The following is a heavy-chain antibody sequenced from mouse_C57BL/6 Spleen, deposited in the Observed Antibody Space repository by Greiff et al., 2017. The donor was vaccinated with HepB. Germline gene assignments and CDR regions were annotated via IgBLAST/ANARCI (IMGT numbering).Heavy chain of an antibody. Sequence: DVQLQESGGGLVKPGGSLKLSCAASGFTFSSYAMSWVRQTPEKRLEWVATISDGGSYTYYPDNVKGRFTISRDNAKNNLYLQMSHLKSEDTAMYYCARDLGYYDYDGFAYWGQGTLVTVSA. CDR2: ISDGGSYT. D-gene: IGHD2-4*01. V-gene: IGHV5-4*01. CDR1: GFTFSSYA. J-gene: IGHJ3*01. CDR3: ARDLGYYDYDGFAY.